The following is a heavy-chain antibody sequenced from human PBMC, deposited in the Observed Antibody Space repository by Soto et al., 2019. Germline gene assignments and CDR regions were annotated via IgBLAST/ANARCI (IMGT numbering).Heavy chain of an antibody. D-gene: IGHD2-15*01. V-gene: IGHV1-18*01. CDR3: ARGYCSGGSCSLPYYYYMDV. CDR2: ISAYNGNT. Sequence: QVQLVQSGAEVKKPGASVKVSCKASGYTFTSYGISWVRQAPGQGLEWMGWISAYNGNTNYAQKLQGRVTMTTDTSTRTAYMELRSLRSDDTAVYYCARGYCSGGSCSLPYYYYMDVWGKGTTVTVSS. CDR1: GYTFTSYG. J-gene: IGHJ6*03.